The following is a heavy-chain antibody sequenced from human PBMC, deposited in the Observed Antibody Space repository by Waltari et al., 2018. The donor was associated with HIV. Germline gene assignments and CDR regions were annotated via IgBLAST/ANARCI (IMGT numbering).Heavy chain of an antibody. J-gene: IGHJ6*02. V-gene: IGHV4-4*07. Sequence: QLQLQESGPGLVKPSETLSLTCTVPGGSISSYYWTWIRQPAGTGLEWIGRIYTSGSTNYNPALKSRVTMSVDTSKNQFSLKLSSVTAADTAVYYCARDGPCSSTSCYTGSYYYYGMDVWGQGTTVTVSS. D-gene: IGHD2-2*02. CDR3: ARDGPCSSTSCYTGSYYYYGMDV. CDR1: GGSISSYY. CDR2: IYTSGST.